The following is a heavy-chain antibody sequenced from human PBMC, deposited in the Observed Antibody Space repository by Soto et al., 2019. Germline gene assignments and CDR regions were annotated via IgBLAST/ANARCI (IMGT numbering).Heavy chain of an antibody. V-gene: IGHV1-3*01. CDR2: LHADNGDT. D-gene: IGHD1-1*01. J-gene: IGHJ4*02. Sequence: QVQLVQSGAEVKRPGASVMISCKASGYTMNKYNMHWVRQAPGQSLEWMGWLHADNGDTKYSPRFQGRVTLNWDTSASTAYMELSSLRSEDTAMYYCARDGDNRAHFDYWGQGTLVSVSS. CDR1: GYTMNKYN. CDR3: ARDGDNRAHFDY.